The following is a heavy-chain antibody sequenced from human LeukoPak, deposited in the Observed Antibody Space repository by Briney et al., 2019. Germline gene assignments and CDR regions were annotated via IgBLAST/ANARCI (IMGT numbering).Heavy chain of an antibody. J-gene: IGHJ5*02. CDR2: ISWNSGSI. V-gene: IGHV3-9*01. Sequence: PGRSLRLSCAASGFTFDDYAMHWVRQAPGKGLEWVSGISWNSGSIGYADSVKGRFTISRDNAKNSLYLQMNSLRAEDTALYYCAKDRYSSSSGGFDPWGQGTLVTVSS. CDR3: AKDRYSSSSGGFDP. D-gene: IGHD6-13*01. CDR1: GFTFDDYA.